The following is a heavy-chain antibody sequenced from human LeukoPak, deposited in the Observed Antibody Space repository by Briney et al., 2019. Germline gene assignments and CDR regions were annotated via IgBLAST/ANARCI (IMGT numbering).Heavy chain of an antibody. V-gene: IGHV1-3*01. CDR3: ARVSSGWYDFDY. J-gene: IGHJ4*02. Sequence: ASVKVSCKASGYTFTSYAMHWVRQAPGQRLEWMGWINAGNGNTKYSQKFQGRVTITRDTSASTAYMELSSLRSEDTAVYYCARVSSGWYDFDYWGQGTLVTVSS. D-gene: IGHD6-19*01. CDR1: GYTFTSYA. CDR2: INAGNGNT.